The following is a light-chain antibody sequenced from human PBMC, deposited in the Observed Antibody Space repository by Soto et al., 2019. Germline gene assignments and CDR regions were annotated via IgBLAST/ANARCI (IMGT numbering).Light chain of an antibody. Sequence: QSVLTQPPSASGSPGQSVTISCTGTSSDVGGYNYVSWYQQHPGKAPKLMVYEVSERPSGVPGRFSGSKSGTSASLAISGLQSEDEADYYCTTWDDSLNGLYVFGTGTKVTV. J-gene: IGLJ1*01. CDR1: SSDVGGYNY. CDR3: TTWDDSLNGLYV. CDR2: EVS. V-gene: IGLV2-8*01.